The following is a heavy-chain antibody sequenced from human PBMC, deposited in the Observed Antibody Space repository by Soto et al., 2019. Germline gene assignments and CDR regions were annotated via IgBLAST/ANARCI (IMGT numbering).Heavy chain of an antibody. CDR1: GFTFSSYA. D-gene: IGHD5-12*01. Sequence: GGSLRLSCAASGFTFSSYAMSWVRQAPGKGLEWVSAISGSGGNTYYADSVKGRFTISRDNSKNTLYLQMNSLRAEDTAVYYCAKDGDIVTTTGYYYYDMDVWGQGTTVTVSS. V-gene: IGHV3-23*01. CDR3: AKDGDIVTTTGYYYYDMDV. J-gene: IGHJ6*02. CDR2: ISGSGGNT.